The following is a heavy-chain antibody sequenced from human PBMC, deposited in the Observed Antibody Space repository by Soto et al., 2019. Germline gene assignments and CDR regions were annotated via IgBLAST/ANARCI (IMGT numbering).Heavy chain of an antibody. CDR1: GFSLTSRGVG. CDR2: IYWDDVE. CDR3: AHRTYCSGGSCYDY. Sequence: SGPTLVNPTQTLTLTCTFSGFSLTSRGVGVGWIRQPPGKALEWLALIYWDDVERYSPSLMNRVTISKDTSKNQVVLLMTNVDPVDTATYYCAHRTYCSGGSCYDYWGQGTLVTVSS. V-gene: IGHV2-5*02. D-gene: IGHD2-15*01. J-gene: IGHJ4*02.